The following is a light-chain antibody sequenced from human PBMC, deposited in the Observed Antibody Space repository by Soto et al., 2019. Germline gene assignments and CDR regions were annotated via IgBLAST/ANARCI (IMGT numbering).Light chain of an antibody. CDR1: QSVSSSY. V-gene: IGKV3-15*01. J-gene: IGKJ4*01. CDR3: QQYNNWPLT. CDR2: GAS. Sequence: IMLTQSPGTLSLSPGERATLSCRASQSVSSSYLAWYQQKPGQAPRLLIYGASTRATGIPARFSGSGSGTEFTLTISSLQSEDFAVYCCQQYNNWPLTFGGGTKVDIK.